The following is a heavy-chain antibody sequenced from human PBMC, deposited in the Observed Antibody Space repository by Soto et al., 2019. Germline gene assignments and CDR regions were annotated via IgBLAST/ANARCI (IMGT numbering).Heavy chain of an antibody. V-gene: IGHV3-23*01. Sequence: PGGSLRLSCAASGFTFSSYAMSWVRQAPGKGLEWVSAISGSGGSTYYADSVKGRFTISRDNSRNTLYLQMNSLRAEDTAVYYCAKDQGHGITFGGVIDTGYYYGMDVWGQGTTVTVSS. D-gene: IGHD3-16*02. CDR2: ISGSGGST. CDR3: AKDQGHGITFGGVIDTGYYYGMDV. J-gene: IGHJ6*02. CDR1: GFTFSSYA.